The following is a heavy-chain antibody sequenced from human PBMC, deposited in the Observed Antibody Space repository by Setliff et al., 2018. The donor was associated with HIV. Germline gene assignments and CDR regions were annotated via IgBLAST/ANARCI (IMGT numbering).Heavy chain of an antibody. CDR1: GASIRSYY. CDR2: IFYSGNT. V-gene: IGHV4-59*04. CDR3: ARLGDYGDFYFDY. J-gene: IGHJ4*02. Sequence: PSETLSLTCSVSGASIRSYYWTWIRQPPGRGLEWIGHIFYSGNTYYNPSLKSRVTISVDTSKTQFSLKLTSVTAADTSVFYCARLGDYGDFYFDYWGQGTLVTVSS. D-gene: IGHD4-17*01.